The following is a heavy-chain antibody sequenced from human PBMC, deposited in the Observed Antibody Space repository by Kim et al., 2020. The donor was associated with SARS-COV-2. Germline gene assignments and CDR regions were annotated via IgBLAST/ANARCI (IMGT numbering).Heavy chain of an antibody. CDR3: ARSEETGAFDI. J-gene: IGHJ3*02. CDR2: T. Sequence: TNYTPSLKSRVTISVDTSKNHFSLKLSSVTAADTAVYYCARSEETGAFDIWGQGTMVTVSS. V-gene: IGHV4-34*01.